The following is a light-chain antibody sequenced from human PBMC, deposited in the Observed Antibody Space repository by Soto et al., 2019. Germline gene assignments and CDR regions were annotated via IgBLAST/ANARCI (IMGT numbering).Light chain of an antibody. J-gene: IGLJ2*01. V-gene: IGLV2-8*01. CDR3: NSYAGSNNVI. CDR2: EVS. CDR1: SSDVGGYNY. Sequence: QSVLTQPPSASGSPGQSVTISCTGTSSDVGGYNYVSWYQQHPGKAHKLMIYEVSKRPSGVTDRFSGSKSGNTASLSVSGLQAEDEAEYYCNSYAGSNNVIFGGGTKLTVL.